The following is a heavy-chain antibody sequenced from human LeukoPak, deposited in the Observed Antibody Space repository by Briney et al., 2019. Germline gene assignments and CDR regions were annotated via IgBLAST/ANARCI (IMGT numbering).Heavy chain of an antibody. CDR3: ARVAGGGGYYDY. Sequence: PGGSLRLSCAASGFTFSSYAMHWVRQAPGKGLEYVSAISSNGGSTYYANSVKGRFTISRDNSKNTLDLQMGSLRVEDMAVYYCARVAGGGGYYDYWGQGTLVTVSS. D-gene: IGHD2-15*01. J-gene: IGHJ4*02. V-gene: IGHV3-64*01. CDR1: GFTFSSYA. CDR2: ISSNGGST.